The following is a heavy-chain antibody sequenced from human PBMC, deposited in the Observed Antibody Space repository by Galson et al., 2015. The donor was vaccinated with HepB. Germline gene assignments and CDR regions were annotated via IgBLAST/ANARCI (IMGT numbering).Heavy chain of an antibody. D-gene: IGHD3-22*01. J-gene: IGHJ3*02. CDR3: ARDRHYYDGSGFYYDDAFDI. CDR1: GLIVSDSY. CDR2: IYSGGST. Sequence: SLRLSCAASGLIVSDSYIAWVRQAPGKGLEWLSIIYSGGSTYYADPIKGRFSISRDNSKNTVYLQMNSLRAEDTAVYYCARDRHYYDGSGFYYDDAFDIWGQGTMVTVSS. V-gene: IGHV3-53*01.